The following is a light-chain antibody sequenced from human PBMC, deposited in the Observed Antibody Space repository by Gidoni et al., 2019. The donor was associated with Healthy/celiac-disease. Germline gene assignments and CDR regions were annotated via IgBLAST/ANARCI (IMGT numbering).Light chain of an antibody. CDR2: DAS. CDR3: QQFNSYPFT. J-gene: IGKJ3*01. Sequence: AIRLTQSPSSLAASVGDRVTITCRASQGISSALAWYQQKPGEAPKLLIYDASRLVSGVRSRCSGSGSGTDFTLTISSLQPEDFATYYCQQFNSYPFTFGPGTKVDIK. CDR1: QGISSA. V-gene: IGKV1-13*02.